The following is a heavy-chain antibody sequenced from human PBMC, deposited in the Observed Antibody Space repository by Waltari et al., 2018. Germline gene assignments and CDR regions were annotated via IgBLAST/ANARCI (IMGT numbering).Heavy chain of an antibody. CDR2: VDPEDGDT. Sequence: VQRVRSEDEGSKPGATVKISCKLSGYTLHDHDTHWVQQAPGKGLEWMGLVDPEDGDTVYAEKFQGRVTITADTSTDTAYMELSSLRSEDTAVYYCATDDSGSSPFDPWGQGTLVTVSS. CDR3: ATDDSGSSPFDP. D-gene: IGHD1-26*01. CDR1: GYTLHDHD. J-gene: IGHJ5*02. V-gene: IGHV1-69-2*01.